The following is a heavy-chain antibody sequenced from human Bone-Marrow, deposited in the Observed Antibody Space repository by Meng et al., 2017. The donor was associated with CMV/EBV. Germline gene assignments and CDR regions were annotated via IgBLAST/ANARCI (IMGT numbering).Heavy chain of an antibody. Sequence: AGSGCTLSNYDMTWVSKAPGKGREWVSGFENSDGNTNYAVSVKGRFTISRDNSKNTLYLQMTGLRVEDTAVYYCAKDPGGTYNYWGQGTLVTVSS. J-gene: IGHJ4*02. CDR2: FENSDGNT. D-gene: IGHD4-23*01. CDR1: GCTLSNYD. CDR3: AKDPGGTYNY. V-gene: IGHV3-23*01.